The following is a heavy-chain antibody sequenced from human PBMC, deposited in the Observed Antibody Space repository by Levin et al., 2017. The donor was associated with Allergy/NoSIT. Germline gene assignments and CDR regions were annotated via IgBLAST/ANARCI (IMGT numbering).Heavy chain of an antibody. Sequence: LSLTCAASGFTFSSYAMSWVRQAPGKGLEWVSAISGSGGTTYYADSVEGRFTISRDNSKNTLYLQMNSLRAEDTAVYYCAKGIEGYCSGGIDYWGQGTLVTVSS. CDR3: AKGIEGYCSGGIDY. V-gene: IGHV3-23*01. D-gene: IGHD2-15*01. CDR2: ISGSGGTT. J-gene: IGHJ4*02. CDR1: GFTFSSYA.